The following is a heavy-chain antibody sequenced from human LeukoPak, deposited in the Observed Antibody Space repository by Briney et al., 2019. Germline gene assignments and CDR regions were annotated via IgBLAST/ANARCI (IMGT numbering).Heavy chain of an antibody. J-gene: IGHJ5*02. CDR3: ARDLGSSGSHPYNWFDP. CDR2: INHSGST. CDR1: GGSFSASY. Sequence: SETLSLTCEVHGGSFSASYWTWIRQPPGKGLEWIGEINHSGSTTYNPSLKSRVTISADTSKNQFSLKLSSVTAADTAVYYCARDLGSSGSHPYNWFDPWGQGTLVTVSS. D-gene: IGHD6-19*01. V-gene: IGHV4-34*01.